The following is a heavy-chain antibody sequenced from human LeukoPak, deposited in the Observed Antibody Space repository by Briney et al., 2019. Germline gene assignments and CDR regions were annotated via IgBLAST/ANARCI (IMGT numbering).Heavy chain of an antibody. Sequence: PGGSLRLSCAASGFTFSSYAMHWVRQAPGKGLEWVAVISYDGSNKYYADSVKGRFTISRDNSKNTLYLQMNSLRAEDTAVYYCAKVARVFTSFDYWGQGTQVTVSS. J-gene: IGHJ4*02. D-gene: IGHD2-21*01. CDR1: GFTFSSYA. V-gene: IGHV3-30*04. CDR3: AKVARVFTSFDY. CDR2: ISYDGSNK.